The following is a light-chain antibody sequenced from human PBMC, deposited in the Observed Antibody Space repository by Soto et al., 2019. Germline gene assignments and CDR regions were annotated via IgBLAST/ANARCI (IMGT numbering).Light chain of an antibody. CDR1: NSNIGSKY. V-gene: IGLV1-47*01. CDR2: RNN. J-gene: IGLJ2*01. CDR3: AAWDNNLGGTA. Sequence: QSVLTQPPSASGTPGQRVSISCSGSNSNIGSKYVYWYQQLPGTAPKLLMYRNNQRPSGVPDRFSGSKSGTSASLAISGLRPEDEADYYCAAWDNNLGGTAFGGGTKVTVL.